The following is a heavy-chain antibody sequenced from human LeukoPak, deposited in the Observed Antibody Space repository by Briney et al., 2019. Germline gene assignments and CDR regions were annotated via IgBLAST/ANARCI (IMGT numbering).Heavy chain of an antibody. V-gene: IGHV3-23*01. J-gene: IGHJ6*03. CDR1: GFTFSSYA. CDR2: ISGSGGST. CDR3: AKGPGYCSSTSCRYYYYYYMDV. Sequence: PGGSLRLSCAASGFTFSSYAMSWVRQAPGKGLEWVSAISGSGGSTYYADSVKGRFTISRDNSKNTLYLQMNSLRAEDTAVYYCAKGPGYCSSTSCRYYYYYYMDVWGKGTTVTVSS. D-gene: IGHD2-2*01.